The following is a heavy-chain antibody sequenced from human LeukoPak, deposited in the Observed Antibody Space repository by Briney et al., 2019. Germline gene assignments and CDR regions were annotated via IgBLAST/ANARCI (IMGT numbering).Heavy chain of an antibody. D-gene: IGHD6-13*01. CDR1: GYTFTGYY. CDR2: INPNSGGT. Sequence: APVKVSCKASGYTFTGYYMHWVRQAPGQGLEWMGRINPNSGGTNYAQKFQGRVTMTRDTSISTAYMELSRLRSDDTAVYYCARDGSSSWYYYYYGMDVWGQGTTVTVSS. V-gene: IGHV1-2*06. J-gene: IGHJ6*02. CDR3: ARDGSSSWYYYYYGMDV.